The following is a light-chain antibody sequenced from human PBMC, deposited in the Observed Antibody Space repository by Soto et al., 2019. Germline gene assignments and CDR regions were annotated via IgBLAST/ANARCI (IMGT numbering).Light chain of an antibody. CDR2: EVN. CDR3: SPYTTTKNCV. Sequence: QSVLTQPASVSGSPGQSITISCTGTSSDVGGYNYVSWYQQQAGKAPKLLIYEVNYRPSGVSDRFSGSKYGTTASLTISGLQAEDEADYYCSPYTTTKNCVFGTGTKVTVL. CDR1: SSDVGGYNY. V-gene: IGLV2-14*01. J-gene: IGLJ1*01.